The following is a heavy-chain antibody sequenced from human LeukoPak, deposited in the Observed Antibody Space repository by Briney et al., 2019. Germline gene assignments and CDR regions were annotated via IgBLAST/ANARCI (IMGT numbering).Heavy chain of an antibody. D-gene: IGHD1-26*01. CDR2: ISGSGGST. J-gene: IGHJ5*02. Sequence: PGGSLRLSCAASGFTFSSYAMSWVRQAPGKGLEWVSAISGSGGSTYYADSVKGRFTISRDNSENTLYLQMNSLRAEDTAVYYCARAEEEATLNPWGQGTLVTVSS. CDR1: GFTFSSYA. V-gene: IGHV3-23*01. CDR3: ARAEEEATLNP.